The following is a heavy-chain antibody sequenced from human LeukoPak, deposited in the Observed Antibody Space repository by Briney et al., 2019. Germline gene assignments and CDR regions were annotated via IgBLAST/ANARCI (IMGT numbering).Heavy chain of an antibody. D-gene: IGHD3/OR15-3a*01. Sequence: GRSLRLSCAASGFTFSSYAMHGVRQAPGKGLEWVAVISYDGSNKYYADSVKGRFTISRDNSKNTLYLQMNSLRAEDTAVYYCARERTGFDYWGQGTLVTVSS. J-gene: IGHJ4*02. CDR2: ISYDGSNK. CDR3: ARERTGFDY. V-gene: IGHV3-30-3*01. CDR1: GFTFSSYA.